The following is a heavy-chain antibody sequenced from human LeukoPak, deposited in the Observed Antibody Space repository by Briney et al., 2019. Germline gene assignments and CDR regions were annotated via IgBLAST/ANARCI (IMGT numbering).Heavy chain of an antibody. J-gene: IGHJ6*03. D-gene: IGHD4-11*01. Sequence: GGSLRLSCPASGVIVSSTYMSWARQAPGKGLEWVSLTYGGESATYADSVKGRFTVSSDNLQNAVYLQMNTLRAEDTAVYYCARGAYSPNPPFYYYFMDVWGKGTTVTVSS. CDR2: TYGGESA. V-gene: IGHV3-53*01. CDR1: GVIVSSTY. CDR3: ARGAYSPNPPFYYYFMDV.